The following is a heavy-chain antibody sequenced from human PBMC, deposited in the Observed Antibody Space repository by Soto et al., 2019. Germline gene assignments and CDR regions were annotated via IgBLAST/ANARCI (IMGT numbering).Heavy chain of an antibody. Sequence: GGSLRLSCAASGFTVSGNYMSWVRQAPGKGLEWVSVIYSGGSTYYADSVKGRFTISRDNSKNTLYLQMNSLRAEDTAVYYCARGGTTVNDYYYYYMDVWGKGTTVTVSS. CDR1: GFTVSGNY. CDR2: IYSGGST. CDR3: ARGGTTVNDYYYYYMDV. V-gene: IGHV3-66*01. D-gene: IGHD4-17*01. J-gene: IGHJ6*03.